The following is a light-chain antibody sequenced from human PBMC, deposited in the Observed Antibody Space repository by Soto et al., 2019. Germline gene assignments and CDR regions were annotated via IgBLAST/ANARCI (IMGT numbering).Light chain of an antibody. V-gene: IGKV3-20*01. CDR1: QSLTRNY. CDR3: QQYGSSIMYT. J-gene: IGKJ2*01. CDR2: GAS. Sequence: DIVLTQSPGTLSLSPGERATLSRRASQSLTRNYLAWYQQKPGQAPRLLFFGASTRATGIPDRFSGSGSGTDFVLTISRLEPEDFAVYYCQQYGSSIMYTFGQGTKLEIK.